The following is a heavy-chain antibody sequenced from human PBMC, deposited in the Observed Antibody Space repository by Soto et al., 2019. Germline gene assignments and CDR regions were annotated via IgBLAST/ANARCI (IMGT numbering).Heavy chain of an antibody. J-gene: IGHJ4*02. Sequence: PGGSLRLSCAASGFTFTRYSMNWVRQAPGKGLEWVSSISSPHNSIYYGDSMKGRFTISRANAKDSLYLEMNSLRAEDKAVYYCARESEELTSNFDYWGQGXLVTVYS. V-gene: IGHV3-21*06. CDR3: ARESEELTSNFDY. D-gene: IGHD1-7*01. CDR1: GFTFTRYS. CDR2: ISSPHNSI.